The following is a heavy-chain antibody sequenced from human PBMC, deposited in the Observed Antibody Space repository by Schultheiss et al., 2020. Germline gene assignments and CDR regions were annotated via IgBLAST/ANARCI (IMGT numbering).Heavy chain of an antibody. CDR2: IWYDGSNK. V-gene: IGHV3-33*01. J-gene: IGHJ5*02. Sequence: GGSLRLSCAASGFTFSSYGTHWVRQAPGKGLEWVAVIWYDGSNKYYADSVKGRFTISRDNSKNTLYLQMNSLRAEDTAVYYCARSCRGYCRGGSCDLSWFDPWGQGNLGTVSS. CDR1: GFTFSSYG. D-gene: IGHD2-15*01. CDR3: ARSCRGYCRGGSCDLSWFDP.